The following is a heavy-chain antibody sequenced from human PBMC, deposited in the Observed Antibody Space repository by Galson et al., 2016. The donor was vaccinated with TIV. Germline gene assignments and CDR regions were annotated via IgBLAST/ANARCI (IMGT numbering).Heavy chain of an antibody. CDR3: AREQGIYKGYFDL. J-gene: IGHJ2*01. D-gene: IGHD1-14*01. V-gene: IGHV1-69*13. CDR2: IIPIFRTT. CDR1: GGPFRNYA. Sequence: SVKVSCKASGGPFRNYAISWVRQAPGQGLEWMGRIIPIFRTTNYARSFQGRLTITADESTNTDYMELASLRSEDTAVYYCAREQGIYKGYFDLLGRGTLVTVSS.